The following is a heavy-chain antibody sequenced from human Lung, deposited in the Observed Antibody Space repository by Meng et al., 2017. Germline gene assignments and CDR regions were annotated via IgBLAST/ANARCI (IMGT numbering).Heavy chain of an antibody. J-gene: IGHJ2*01. Sequence: QVQLVEAGSGLKKPGASVKVSCKASGYTFASYAMNWVRQAPGQGLEWMGWINTNPGNPTYAQGFTGRFVFSLDTSVSTAYLQISSLKAEDTAVYYCASGWFGELFGYFDLWGRGTLVTVSS. CDR2: INTNPGNP. D-gene: IGHD3-10*01. CDR1: GYTFASYA. CDR3: ASGWFGELFGYFDL. V-gene: IGHV7-4-1*02.